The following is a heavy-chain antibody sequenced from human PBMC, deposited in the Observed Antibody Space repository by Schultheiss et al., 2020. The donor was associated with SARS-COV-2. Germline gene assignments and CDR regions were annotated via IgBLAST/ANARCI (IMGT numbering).Heavy chain of an antibody. CDR1: GFTFSDYY. D-gene: IGHD5-24*01. V-gene: IGHV3-11*04. Sequence: GESLKISCAASGFTFSDYYMSWIRQAPGKGLEWVSYISSSGSTIYYADSVKGRFSIPRDKSGNTLYLQMNSLRAEDTAVDHCARVVERWLQFFDAFDIWGQGTMVTVSS. J-gene: IGHJ3*02. CDR3: ARVVERWLQFFDAFDI. CDR2: ISSSGSTI.